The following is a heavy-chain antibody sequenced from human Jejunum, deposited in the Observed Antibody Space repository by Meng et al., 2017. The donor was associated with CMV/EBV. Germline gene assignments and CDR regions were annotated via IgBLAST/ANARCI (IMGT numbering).Heavy chain of an antibody. D-gene: IGHD7-27*01. J-gene: IGHJ2*01. Sequence: QLPLVEAGQGLVKTSETLSLTGTGSGGSISSSSYYWGWIRQPPGKGLEWIGSIYYSGSTYYNPSLKSRVTISVDTSKNQFSLKLSSVTAADTAVYYCASPLGILGIVDLWGRGTLVTVSS. CDR1: GGSISSSSYY. V-gene: IGHV4-39*01. CDR3: ASPLGILGIVDL. CDR2: IYYSGST.